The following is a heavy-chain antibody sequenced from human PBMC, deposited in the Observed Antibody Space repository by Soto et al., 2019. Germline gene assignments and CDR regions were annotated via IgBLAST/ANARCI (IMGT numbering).Heavy chain of an antibody. D-gene: IGHD3-22*01. V-gene: IGHV3-30*18. CDR3: AKNSRDSSGYYLGLSY. CDR2: ISYDGSNK. Sequence: GGSLRLSCAASGFTFSSYGMHWVRQAPGKGLEWVAVISYDGSNKYYADSVKGRFTISRDNSKNTLYLQMNSLRAGDTAVYYCAKNSRDSSGYYLGLSYWGQGTLVTSPQ. CDR1: GFTFSSYG. J-gene: IGHJ4*02.